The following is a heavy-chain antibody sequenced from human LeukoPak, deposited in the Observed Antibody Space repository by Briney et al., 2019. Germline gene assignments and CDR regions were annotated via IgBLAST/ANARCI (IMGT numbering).Heavy chain of an antibody. CDR3: ARAVGATVRYYYYMDV. Sequence: SETLSLTCTVSGGSISSYYCSSIRQPPGKGLEWIGYIYYSGITNYNPSLKSRGTISVDTSKNQFSLKLSSVTAADTAVYYCARAVGATVRYYYYMDVWGKGTTVTVSS. CDR1: GGSISSYY. V-gene: IGHV4-59*01. J-gene: IGHJ6*03. D-gene: IGHD1-26*01. CDR2: IYYSGIT.